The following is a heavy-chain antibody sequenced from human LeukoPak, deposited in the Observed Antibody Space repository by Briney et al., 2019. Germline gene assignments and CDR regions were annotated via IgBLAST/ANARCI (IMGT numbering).Heavy chain of an antibody. D-gene: IGHD5-12*01. V-gene: IGHV3-11*06. CDR1: GFTFNDYY. CDR2: ISRSSGYT. CDR3: ARVGSYSGYDLMVSVDY. Sequence: GGSLRLSCAASGFTFNDYYMSWIRQAPGKGLEWISYISRSSGYTKYADSVKGRFTISRDNAKNSLYLQMNSLSAEDTAVYYCARVGSYSGYDLMVSVDYWGQGTLVTVSS. J-gene: IGHJ4*02.